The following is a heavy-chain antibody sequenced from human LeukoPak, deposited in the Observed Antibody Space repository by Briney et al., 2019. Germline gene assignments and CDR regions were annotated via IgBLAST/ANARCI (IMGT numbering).Heavy chain of an antibody. CDR3: ARRERWLQRDAFDI. CDR1: GGSVSSGNYY. J-gene: IGHJ3*02. D-gene: IGHD5-24*01. CDR2: VYYSGST. Sequence: SETLSLTCTVSGGSVSSGNYYWSWIRQPPGKGLEWIGYVYYSGSTNSNPSLKSRVTISVDTSKKQFSLKLRSVSAADTAVYYCARRERWLQRDAFDIWGQGTMVSVSA. V-gene: IGHV4-61*01.